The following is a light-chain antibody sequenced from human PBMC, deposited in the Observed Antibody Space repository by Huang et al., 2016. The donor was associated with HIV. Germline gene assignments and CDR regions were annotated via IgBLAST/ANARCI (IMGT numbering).Light chain of an antibody. CDR1: KGFRGD. CDR3: LQAATYPWT. V-gene: IGKV1-6*01. Sequence: AVQMTQSPSSLPASVGDRITITCRASKGFRGDLGWYQQKPGKAPKLLIYGTSTLQSGVPSRFSGSGSGTHYTLSINSLQPEDFATYYCLQAATYPWTFGQGTKVEIK. CDR2: GTS. J-gene: IGKJ1*01.